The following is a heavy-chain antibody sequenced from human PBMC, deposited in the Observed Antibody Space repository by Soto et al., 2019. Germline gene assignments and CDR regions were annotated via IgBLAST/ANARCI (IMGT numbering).Heavy chain of an antibody. CDR2: IIPIFGTA. Sequence: SVKVSCKASGGTFSSYAISWVRQAPGQGLEWMGGIIPIFGTANYAQKFQGRVTITADESTSTAYMELSSLRSDDTAVYYCARLVAVGAPYYFDYWGQGTLVTVSS. D-gene: IGHD1-26*01. J-gene: IGHJ4*02. V-gene: IGHV1-69*13. CDR3: ARLVAVGAPYYFDY. CDR1: GGTFSSYA.